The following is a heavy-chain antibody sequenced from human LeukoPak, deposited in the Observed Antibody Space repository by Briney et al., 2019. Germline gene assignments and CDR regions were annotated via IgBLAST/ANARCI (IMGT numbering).Heavy chain of an antibody. CDR2: ISSSSSYI. V-gene: IGHV3-21*01. CDR1: GFTFSTYR. J-gene: IGHJ4*02. Sequence: GGSLRLSCVGTGFTFSTYRMNLVRQAPGKGLEWVSSISSSSSYIYYADSVKGRITISRDNAKNSLYLQMSSLRVEDTAVYYCARDKDVYFDYWGQGTLVTVSS. CDR3: ARDKDVYFDY.